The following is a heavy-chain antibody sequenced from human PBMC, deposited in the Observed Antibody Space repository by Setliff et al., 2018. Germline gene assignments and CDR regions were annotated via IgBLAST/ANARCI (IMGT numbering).Heavy chain of an antibody. CDR2: ISGHNGDT. Sequence: ASVKVSCKTSGYPFTNYGLSWVRQAPGQGLEWMGWISGHNGDTKLAQNFQGRVTLTTDTSTSTGYMEMRSLRSDDTAVYYCARLGFGEIYYYGMDVWGQGTTVTVSS. CDR1: GYPFTNYG. V-gene: IGHV1-18*01. J-gene: IGHJ6*02. D-gene: IGHD3-10*01. CDR3: ARLGFGEIYYYGMDV.